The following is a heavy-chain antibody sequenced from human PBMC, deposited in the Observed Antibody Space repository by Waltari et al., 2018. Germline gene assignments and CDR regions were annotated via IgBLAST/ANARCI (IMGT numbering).Heavy chain of an antibody. D-gene: IGHD6-19*01. J-gene: IGHJ4*02. Sequence: QVQLQQWGAGLLKPSETLSLTCAVYGGSFSGYYWSWIRQPPGKGLEWIGEINHRGSTNYNPALKSRITITIDTSKNQCSLKLNSVTAADTAVYYCARGGTTVAGHLDYWGQGTLVTVSS. V-gene: IGHV4-34*01. CDR2: INHRGST. CDR3: ARGGTTVAGHLDY. CDR1: GGSFSGYY.